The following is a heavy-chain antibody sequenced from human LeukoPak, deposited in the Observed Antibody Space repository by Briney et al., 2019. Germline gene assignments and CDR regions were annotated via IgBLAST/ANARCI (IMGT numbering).Heavy chain of an antibody. CDR3: ARSVEGDYYDSSGYPFFNY. D-gene: IGHD3-22*01. J-gene: IGHJ4*02. CDR2: IYSGGST. CDR1: GFTVSSNY. Sequence: GGSLRLSCAASGFTVSSNYMSWVRQAPGKGLEWVSFIYSGGSTYYADSVKGRFTISRDNAKNSLDLQMNSLRAEDTAVYYCARSVEGDYYDSSGYPFFNYWGQGTLVTVSS. V-gene: IGHV3-53*01.